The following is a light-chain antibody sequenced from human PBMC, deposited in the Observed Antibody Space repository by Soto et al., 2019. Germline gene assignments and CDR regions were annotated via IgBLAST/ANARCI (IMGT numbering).Light chain of an antibody. CDR1: SSDVGGFNS. J-gene: IGLJ1*01. CDR2: DVV. Sequence: QSVLTQPASVSGSPGQSITISCTGTSSDVGGFNSVSWYQLRPGTAPKLILYDVVDRPSGVSYRFSGSKSGNTASLTISGLQAAYEADYFCSSYTSTRTNVFGSGTKVTV. V-gene: IGLV2-14*03. CDR3: SSYTSTRTNV.